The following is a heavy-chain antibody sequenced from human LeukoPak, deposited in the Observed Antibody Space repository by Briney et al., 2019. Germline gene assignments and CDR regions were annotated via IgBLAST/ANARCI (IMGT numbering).Heavy chain of an antibody. V-gene: IGHV3-48*02. J-gene: IGHJ4*02. Sequence: GGSLRLSCAASGFTFSSYSMNWVGQAPGKGLEWVSNIRSSGSPTHDADYVKGRFTISRDNAQNSLYLQMNGLRDEDTAVYYCVRDNDWAFDYWGQGTLVTVAS. CDR2: IRSSGSPT. CDR1: GFTFSSYS. CDR3: VRDNDWAFDY. D-gene: IGHD1-1*01.